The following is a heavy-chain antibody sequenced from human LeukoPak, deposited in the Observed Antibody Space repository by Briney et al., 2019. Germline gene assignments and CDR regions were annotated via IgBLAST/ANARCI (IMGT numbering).Heavy chain of an antibody. V-gene: IGHV4-39*07. D-gene: IGHD2-21*01. CDR2: IYYSGST. CDR3: ARTYCGTNACPFDY. Sequence: PSETLSPTCTVSGGSISSSSYYWGWIRQPPGKGLEWIGSIYYSGSTNYNPSLKSRVTMSIDTSKNQFSLQLSSLTAADTAVYYCARTYCGTNACPFDYWGQGHLVTVSS. CDR1: GGSISSSSYY. J-gene: IGHJ4*02.